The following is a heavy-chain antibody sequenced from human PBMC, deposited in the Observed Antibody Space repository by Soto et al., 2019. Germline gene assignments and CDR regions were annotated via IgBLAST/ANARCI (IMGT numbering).Heavy chain of an antibody. CDR2: ISYDGSNK. CDR1: GFTFSSYG. Sequence: PGGSLRLSCAASGFTFSSYGMHWVRQAPGKGLEWVAVISYDGSNKDYADSVKGRFTISRDNSKNTLYLQMNSLRVEDTAVYYCAKDSVAVAATWAFDYWGQGTLVTVSS. J-gene: IGHJ4*02. D-gene: IGHD6-19*01. V-gene: IGHV3-30*18. CDR3: AKDSVAVAATWAFDY.